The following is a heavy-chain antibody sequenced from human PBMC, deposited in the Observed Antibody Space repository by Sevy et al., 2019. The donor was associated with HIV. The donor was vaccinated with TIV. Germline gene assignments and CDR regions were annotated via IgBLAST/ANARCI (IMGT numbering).Heavy chain of an antibody. Sequence: SETQSLTCAVYGGSFSGYYWSWIRQPPGKGLEWIGEINHSGSTNYNPSLKSRVTISVDTSKNQFSLKLSSVTAADTAVYYCARAGKGSGWYRYFQHWGQGTLVTVSS. CDR2: INHSGST. J-gene: IGHJ1*01. CDR1: GGSFSGYY. D-gene: IGHD6-19*01. CDR3: ARAGKGSGWYRYFQH. V-gene: IGHV4-34*01.